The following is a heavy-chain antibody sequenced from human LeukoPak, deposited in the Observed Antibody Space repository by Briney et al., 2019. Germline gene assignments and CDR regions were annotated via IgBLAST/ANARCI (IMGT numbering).Heavy chain of an antibody. CDR1: GFTFSSYA. CDR3: ARDAPYSGGCCAFDI. D-gene: IGHD6-19*01. J-gene: IGHJ3*02. V-gene: IGHV3-30-3*01. Sequence: GRSLKLSCVGSGFTFSSYALHWLRQAPGKGLEWVAVISADGTEKYYGDPVKGRFTMSRDNSKNVLFLQVNSLRTDDTAVYFCARDAPYSGGCCAFDIWGQGTTVTV. CDR2: ISADGTEK.